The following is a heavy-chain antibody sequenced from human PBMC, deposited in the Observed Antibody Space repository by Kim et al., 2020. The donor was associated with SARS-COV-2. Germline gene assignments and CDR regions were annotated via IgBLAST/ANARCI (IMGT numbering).Heavy chain of an antibody. CDR3: ARIRVATPYYGMDG. V-gene: IGHV3-7*01. D-gene: IGHD2-15*01. Sequence: YYVASVEGRFTVSRDNARSSLYLQMNSLRADDTAVYYCARIRVATPYYGMDGWCQGTTVTVS. J-gene: IGHJ6*02.